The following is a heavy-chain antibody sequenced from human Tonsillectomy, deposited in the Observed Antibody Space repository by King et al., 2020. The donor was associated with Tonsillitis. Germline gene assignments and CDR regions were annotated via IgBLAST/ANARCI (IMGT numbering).Heavy chain of an antibody. J-gene: IGHJ3*01. CDR1: GYTFTGYY. CDR3: ARDIWDGDETST. D-gene: IGHD3-16*01. Sequence: QVKLVESGAEVKKLGASVKVSCKTSGYTFTGYYMHWVRQAPGQGLEWMGWINPNNGDTNSAQKFQGRVTMTRDTSISTAYMELSSLRSHDTAVYYCARDIWDGDETSTWGQGTMVTVSS. CDR2: INPNNGDT. V-gene: IGHV1-2*02.